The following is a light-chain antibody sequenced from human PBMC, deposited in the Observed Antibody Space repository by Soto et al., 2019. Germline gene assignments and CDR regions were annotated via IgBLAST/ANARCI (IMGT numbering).Light chain of an antibody. CDR1: QRVGGSY. Sequence: EIVLTQSPGTLSLSPVERATLSCRASQRVGGSYLAWFQQKPGQAPRLLIYVASTRATGVPDRFSGSGSAPDFSLTILRLEPEDFAVYYCQHYGSSPWTFGQGTKVEIK. V-gene: IGKV3-20*01. CDR3: QHYGSSPWT. J-gene: IGKJ1*01. CDR2: VAS.